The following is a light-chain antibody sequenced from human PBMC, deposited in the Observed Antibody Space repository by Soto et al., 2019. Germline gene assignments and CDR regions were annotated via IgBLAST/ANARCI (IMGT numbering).Light chain of an antibody. Sequence: QSVLTQPHSVSEATGQRVTISCTGSSSNIGAGYDVHWYQQLPGTAPKLLIYGNSNRPSGVPDRFSGSKSGTSASLAITGLQAEDEADYYCQSYDSSLSGVVFGGGTKLTVL. CDR1: SSNIGAGYD. CDR2: GNS. J-gene: IGLJ2*01. CDR3: QSYDSSLSGVV. V-gene: IGLV1-40*01.